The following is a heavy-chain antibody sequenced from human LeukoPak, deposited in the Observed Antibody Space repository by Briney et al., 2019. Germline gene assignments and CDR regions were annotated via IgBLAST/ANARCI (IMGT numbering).Heavy chain of an antibody. CDR3: ARIAYYYDSSGYYYYFDY. J-gene: IGHJ4*02. CDR1: GGSISSYY. V-gene: IGHV4-59*01. CDR2: IYSSGST. D-gene: IGHD3-22*01. Sequence: PSETLSLTCTVSGGSISSYYWSWIRQPPGKGLEWIGYIYSSGSTNYNPSLKSRITISVDTSKNQFSLKLSSVTAADTAVYYCARIAYYYDSSGYYYYFDYWGQGTLVTVSS.